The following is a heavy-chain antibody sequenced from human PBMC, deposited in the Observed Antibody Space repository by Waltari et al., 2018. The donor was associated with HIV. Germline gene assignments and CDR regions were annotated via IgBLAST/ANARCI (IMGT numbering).Heavy chain of an antibody. CDR1: GFNFSNYA. J-gene: IGHJ6*02. Sequence: VVQSGKSLRLSCAASGFNFSNYAMHWVRQGPGKGLEWLSVIWADGSHESYADFAKGRFTISRDDSDNTLFLYLSGLRADDTAVYYCARDQHSATNYYGLDVWGQGTTVTVS. CDR2: IWADGSHE. V-gene: IGHV3-33*02. CDR3: ARDQHSATNYYGLDV. D-gene: IGHD3-10*01.